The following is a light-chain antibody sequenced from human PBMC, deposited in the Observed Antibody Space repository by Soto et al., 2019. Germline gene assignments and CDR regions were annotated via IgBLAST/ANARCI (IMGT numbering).Light chain of an antibody. CDR1: QSVSSSH. CDR3: QQYNNWPQT. CDR2: GAS. Sequence: EIVLTQSPGTLSLSPGERATLSCRASQSVSSSHLAWYQQRPGQAPRLLIYGASKRAIGLPARFSGSGSGTEFTLTITSLQSEDFAVYYCQQYNNWPQTFGQGTKVDI. V-gene: IGKV3-15*01. J-gene: IGKJ1*01.